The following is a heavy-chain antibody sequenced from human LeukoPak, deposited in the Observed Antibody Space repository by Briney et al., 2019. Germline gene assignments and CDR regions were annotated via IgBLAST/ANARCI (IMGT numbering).Heavy chain of an antibody. Sequence: ASVKVSCKASGITFTSYYIHWLRQAPGRGLEWMGKINPSGTITTYAPKYQGRVTVTKDTSMNTVYMELSSLRSDDTAVYYCALIAPPHNWGQGTLVTVSS. J-gene: IGHJ4*02. D-gene: IGHD6-13*01. CDR1: GITFTSYY. V-gene: IGHV1-46*01. CDR3: ALIAPPHN. CDR2: INPSGTIT.